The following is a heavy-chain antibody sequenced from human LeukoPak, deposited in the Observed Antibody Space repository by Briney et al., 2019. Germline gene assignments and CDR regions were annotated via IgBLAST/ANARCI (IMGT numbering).Heavy chain of an antibody. CDR1: GDSVSSNSAA. V-gene: IGHV6-1*01. CDR2: TYYRSKWYN. CDR3: ARDVRRVVGA. D-gene: IGHD2-15*01. Sequence: SQTLSLTCAIPGDSVSSNSAAWNWIRQSPSRGLEWLGRTYYRSKWYNGYAVSVESRITINPDISKNQFSLQLNSVTPEDTAVYYCARDVRRVVGAWGQGTLVTVSS. J-gene: IGHJ5*02.